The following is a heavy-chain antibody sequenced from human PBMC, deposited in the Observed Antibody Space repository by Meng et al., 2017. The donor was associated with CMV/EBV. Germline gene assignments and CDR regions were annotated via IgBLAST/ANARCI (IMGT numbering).Heavy chain of an antibody. V-gene: IGHV3-7*01. J-gene: IGHJ4*02. CDR3: ARDCSSTSCSPAFDY. CDR2: IKQDGSEK. Sequence: GGSLKISCAASGFTFSGYWMSWVRQAPGKGLEWVANIKQDGSEKYYVDSVKGRFTISRDNAKNSLYLQMNSLRAEDTAVYYCARDCSSTSCSPAFDYWGQGTLVTVSS. CDR1: GFTFSGYW. D-gene: IGHD2-2*01.